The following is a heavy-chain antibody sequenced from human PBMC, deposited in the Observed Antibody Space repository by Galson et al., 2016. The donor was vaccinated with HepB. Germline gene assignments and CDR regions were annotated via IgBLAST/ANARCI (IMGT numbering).Heavy chain of an antibody. D-gene: IGHD6-13*01. J-gene: IGHJ4*02. Sequence: SLRLSCAASGVIVSDTYMSWVRQSPGKGLEWVAVLYGGGATYYPDSVKGRFSISRDDSRNNLFLQMNNLSPADTALYYCTRLRLPIAAAGHFDHWGQGTLVTVSS. CDR3: TRLRLPIAAAGHFDH. V-gene: IGHV3-53*01. CDR1: GVIVSDTY. CDR2: LYGGGAT.